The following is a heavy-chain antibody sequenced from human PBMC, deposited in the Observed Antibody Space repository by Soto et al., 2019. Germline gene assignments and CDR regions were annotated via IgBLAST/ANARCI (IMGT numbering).Heavy chain of an antibody. V-gene: IGHV3-21*01. D-gene: IGHD5-12*01. CDR2: ISSSSSYI. Sequence: EVQLVESGGGLVKPGGSLRLSCAASGFTFSSYSMNWVRQAPGKGLEWVSSISSSSSYIYYEDSVKGRFTISRDNAKNSLYLQMNSLRAEDTAVYYCAREVSKYSGYDFDYWGQGTLVTISS. CDR1: GFTFSSYS. J-gene: IGHJ4*02. CDR3: AREVSKYSGYDFDY.